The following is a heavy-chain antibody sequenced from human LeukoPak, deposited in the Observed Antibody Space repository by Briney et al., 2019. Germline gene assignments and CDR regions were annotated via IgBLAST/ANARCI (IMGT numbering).Heavy chain of an antibody. CDR3: GRAGFRTVSATGLDY. Sequence: GGSLRLSCAASGFTFSSHWMHWVRQAPGKGLVWVSRISSDASFTSYADSVKGRFTISRDNGKNTLFLQMNSLRAEDTAVYYCGRAGFRTVSATGLDYWGQGTLVTVSS. CDR2: ISSDASFT. J-gene: IGHJ4*02. V-gene: IGHV3-74*01. D-gene: IGHD3-9*01. CDR1: GFTFSSHW.